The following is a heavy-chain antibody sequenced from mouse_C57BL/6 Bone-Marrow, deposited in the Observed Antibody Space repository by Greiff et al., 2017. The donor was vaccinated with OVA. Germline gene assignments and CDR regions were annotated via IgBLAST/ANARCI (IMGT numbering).Heavy chain of an antibody. CDR1: GYTFTSYG. D-gene: IGHD1-1*01. CDR2: IYPRSGNT. J-gene: IGHJ2*01. Sequence: QVQLQQSGAELARPGASVKLSCKASGYTFTSYGISWVKQRTGQGLEWIGEIYPRSGNTYYNEKFKGKATLTADKSSSTAYMELRSLTSEDSAVYFCARDYRAYYYGSSYNWGQGTTLTVSS. V-gene: IGHV1-81*01. CDR3: ARDYRAYYYGSSYN.